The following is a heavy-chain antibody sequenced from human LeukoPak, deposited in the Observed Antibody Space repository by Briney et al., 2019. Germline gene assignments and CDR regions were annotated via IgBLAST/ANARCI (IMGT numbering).Heavy chain of an antibody. CDR1: GFTFSSYA. Sequence: PGGSLRLSCAASGFTFSSYAMSWVRQAPGKGLEWVSAISGSGGSTYYADSVKGRFTISRDNSKNTLYLQMNSLRAEDTAVYYCAKDTTLGSIVVVITGFDYWGQGTLVTVSS. J-gene: IGHJ4*02. D-gene: IGHD3-22*01. V-gene: IGHV3-23*01. CDR2: ISGSGGST. CDR3: AKDTTLGSIVVVITGFDY.